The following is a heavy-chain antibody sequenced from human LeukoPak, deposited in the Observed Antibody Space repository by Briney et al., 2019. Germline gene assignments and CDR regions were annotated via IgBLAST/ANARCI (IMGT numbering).Heavy chain of an antibody. Sequence: PGGSLRLSCAASGFTFSSSAMSWVRQAPGKGLEWVASIKDGGSVKYYVDSVKGRFTISRDNAKNSLHLQMDSLRAEDTAVYYCARIQLFHGDFDYWGQGTPVTVSS. J-gene: IGHJ4*02. CDR1: GFTFSSSA. V-gene: IGHV3-7*03. CDR3: ARIQLFHGDFDY. D-gene: IGHD3-10*02. CDR2: IKDGGSVK.